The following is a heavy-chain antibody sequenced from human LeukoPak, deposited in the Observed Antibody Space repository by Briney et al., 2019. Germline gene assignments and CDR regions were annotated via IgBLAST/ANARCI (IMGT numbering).Heavy chain of an antibody. CDR1: GFTFSSYS. D-gene: IGHD6-19*01. J-gene: IGHJ4*02. CDR2: ISSSGGTI. CDR3: ATLGWQWLVPDDY. V-gene: IGHV3-48*04. Sequence: AGGSLRLSCAASGFTFSSYSMNWVRQAPGKGLEWVSYISSSGGTIYYADSVKGRFTISRDNAKNSLYLQMNSLRAEDTAVYYCATLGWQWLVPDDYWGQGTLVTVSS.